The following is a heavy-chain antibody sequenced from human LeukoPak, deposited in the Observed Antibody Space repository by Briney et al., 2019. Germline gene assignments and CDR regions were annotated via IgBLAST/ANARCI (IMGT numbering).Heavy chain of an antibody. D-gene: IGHD6-6*01. J-gene: IGHJ4*02. Sequence: PGGSLRLSCAASGFTFDDYAMHWVRQAPGKGLEWVSGISWNSGSIGYADSVKGRFTISRDNAKNSLYLQMNSLRAEDTALYYCAKDIGYSSSSPDYWGQGTLVTVSS. CDR3: AKDIGYSSSSPDY. CDR2: ISWNSGSI. CDR1: GFTFDDYA. V-gene: IGHV3-9*01.